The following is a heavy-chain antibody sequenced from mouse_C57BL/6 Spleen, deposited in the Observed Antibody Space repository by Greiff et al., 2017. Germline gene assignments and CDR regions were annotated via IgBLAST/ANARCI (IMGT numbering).Heavy chain of an antibody. V-gene: IGHV1-81*01. CDR2: IYPRSGNT. D-gene: IGHD1-1*01. CDR3: ARGHYYGSSYHAMDY. J-gene: IGHJ4*01. CDR1: GYTFPSYG. Sequence: QVQLQQSGAELARPGASVKLSCKASGYTFPSYGISWVKQRTGQGLEWIGEIYPRSGNTYYNEKFKGKATLTADKSSSTAYMELRSLTSEDSAVYFCARGHYYGSSYHAMDYWGQGTSVTVSS.